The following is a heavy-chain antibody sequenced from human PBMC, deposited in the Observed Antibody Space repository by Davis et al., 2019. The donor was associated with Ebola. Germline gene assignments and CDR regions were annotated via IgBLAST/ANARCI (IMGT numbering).Heavy chain of an antibody. Sequence: GGSLRLSCAASGFTFSSYAMSWVRQAPGKRLEWVSAISGSGGSTYYADSVKGRFTISRDNSKNTLYLQMNSLRAEDTAVYYCAKDENFWSGYAHFDYWGQGTLVTVSS. CDR3: AKDENFWSGYAHFDY. D-gene: IGHD3-3*01. V-gene: IGHV3-23*01. CDR1: GFTFSSYA. J-gene: IGHJ4*02. CDR2: ISGSGGST.